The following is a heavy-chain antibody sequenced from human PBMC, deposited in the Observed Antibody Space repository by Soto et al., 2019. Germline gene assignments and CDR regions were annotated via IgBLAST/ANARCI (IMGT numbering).Heavy chain of an antibody. D-gene: IGHD3-22*01. J-gene: IGHJ4*02. CDR1: GFTFDDYA. CDR2: ISCSGGSI. Sequence: GGSLRLSCAASGFTFDDYAMHWVRQAPGKGLEWVSGISCSGGSIYYADSVKGLFTFSRDNSKYTLFLQMNILRAEDTALYYCAKEEQSMIVVVIKADYWGQGTLVTVSS. CDR3: AKEEQSMIVVVIKADY. V-gene: IGHV3-23*01.